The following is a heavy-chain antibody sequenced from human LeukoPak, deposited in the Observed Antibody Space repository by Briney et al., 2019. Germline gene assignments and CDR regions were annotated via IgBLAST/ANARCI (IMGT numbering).Heavy chain of an antibody. Sequence: HGESLKISCKASGYTFTTYWIGWVRQMPGKGLEWMGIIYPDDSDTRYSPSFQGQVTISADKSISTAYLQWSSLKASDTAMYYCASLIYGGNSALNWGQGTLVTVSS. J-gene: IGHJ4*02. CDR3: ASLIYGGNSALN. V-gene: IGHV5-51*01. CDR1: GYTFTTYW. CDR2: IYPDDSDT. D-gene: IGHD4-23*01.